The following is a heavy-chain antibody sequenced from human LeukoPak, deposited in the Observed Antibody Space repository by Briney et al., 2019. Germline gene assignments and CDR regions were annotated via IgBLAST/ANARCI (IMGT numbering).Heavy chain of an antibody. V-gene: IGHV3-23*01. Sequence: PGGSLRLSCAASGFTFSSYAMSWVRQAPGKGLEWVSAISGSGGSTYYADSVKGRFTISRDNSKNTLYLQMNSLRAEDTAVYYCAKDTFLEWELLRWFDPWGQGTLVTVSS. CDR1: GFTFSSYA. J-gene: IGHJ5*02. D-gene: IGHD1-26*01. CDR3: AKDTFLEWELLRWFDP. CDR2: ISGSGGST.